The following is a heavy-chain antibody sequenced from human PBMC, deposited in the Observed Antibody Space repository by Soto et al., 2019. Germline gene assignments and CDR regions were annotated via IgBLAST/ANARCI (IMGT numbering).Heavy chain of an antibody. V-gene: IGHV3-23*01. Sequence: PGGSLRLSCAASGFTFSSYAMSWVRQAPGKGLEWVSAISGSGGSTYYADSVKGRFTISRDNSKNTLYLQMKRLRAEDTALYYFAKSVVVAATPIWYFDYWGQGTLVTVSS. J-gene: IGHJ4*02. CDR1: GFTFSSYA. CDR2: ISGSGGST. CDR3: AKSVVVAATPIWYFDY. D-gene: IGHD2-15*01.